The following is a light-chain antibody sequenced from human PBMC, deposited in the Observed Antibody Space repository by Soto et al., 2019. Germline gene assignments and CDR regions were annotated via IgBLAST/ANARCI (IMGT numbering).Light chain of an antibody. CDR2: HDD. V-gene: IGLV3-1*01. CDR1: KLGENF. Sequence: SYELTQSPSVSVSPGQTASISCSGAKLGENFVRWYQQKPGQSPVVVIYHDDKRPSGIPERFSGSSSGNRATLTIAGTQALDEADYYCQAWDNNTAVFGGGTKLTVL. CDR3: QAWDNNTAV. J-gene: IGLJ2*01.